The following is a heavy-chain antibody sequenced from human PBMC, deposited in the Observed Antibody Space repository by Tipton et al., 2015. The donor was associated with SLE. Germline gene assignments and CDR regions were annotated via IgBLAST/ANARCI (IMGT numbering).Heavy chain of an antibody. CDR2: IKQDGSEK. D-gene: IGHD4-23*01. J-gene: IGHJ4*02. CDR1: GFTFSNYW. Sequence: SLRLSCAGTGFTFSNYWMSWVRQAPGKGLEWVANIKQDGSEKNYVDSVKGRFTISRDNAKNSLYMEMNSLRDEDTAVYYCARVAGRNLPPAYWGQGTLVTVSS. V-gene: IGHV3-7*01. CDR3: ARVAGRNLPPAY.